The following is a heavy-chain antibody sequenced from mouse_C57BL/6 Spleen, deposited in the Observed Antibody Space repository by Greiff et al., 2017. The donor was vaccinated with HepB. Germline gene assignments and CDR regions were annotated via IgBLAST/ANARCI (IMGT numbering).Heavy chain of an antibody. V-gene: IGHV5-6*01. D-gene: IGHD2-4*01. CDR3: ARGDYDGFDY. CDR1: GFTFSSYG. Sequence: DVHLVESGGDLVKPGGSLKLSCAASGFTFSSYGMSWVRQTPDKRLEWVATISSGGSYTYYPDSVKGRFTISRDNAKNTLYLQMSSLKSEDTAMYYCARGDYDGFDYWGQGTTLTVSS. CDR2: ISSGGSYT. J-gene: IGHJ2*01.